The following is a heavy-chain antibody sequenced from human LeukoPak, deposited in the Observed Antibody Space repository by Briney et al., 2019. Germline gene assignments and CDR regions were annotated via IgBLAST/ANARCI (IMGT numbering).Heavy chain of an antibody. Sequence: GGSLRLSCAASGFTFSSYGMHWVRQAPGKGLEWVAFIRYDGSNKYYADSVKGRFTISRDNSKNTLYLHVNSLRPEDTAVYYCARVKRRLIVVVYYMDVWGKGTTVTVSS. V-gene: IGHV3-30*02. CDR2: IRYDGSNK. CDR1: GFTFSSYG. J-gene: IGHJ6*03. CDR3: ARVKRRLIVVVYYMDV. D-gene: IGHD3-22*01.